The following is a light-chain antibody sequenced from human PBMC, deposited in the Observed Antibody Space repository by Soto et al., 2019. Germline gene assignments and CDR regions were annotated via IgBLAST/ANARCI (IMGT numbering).Light chain of an antibody. CDR2: AAS. CDR3: QQYGSSLTWT. V-gene: IGKV3-20*01. CDR1: QSVISKY. J-gene: IGKJ1*01. Sequence: EVVLTQSPGTVSLSPGERVTLSCRASQSVISKYLAWYQQRPGEAPRLLIYAASSSATGIPDRFSGSGSGRDVTLSISSLEPEDFAVYYCQQYGSSLTWTFGQGTKVEMK.